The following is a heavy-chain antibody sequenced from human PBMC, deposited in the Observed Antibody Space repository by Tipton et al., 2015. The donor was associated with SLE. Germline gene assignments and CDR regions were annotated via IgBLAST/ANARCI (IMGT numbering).Heavy chain of an antibody. CDR1: GGSISGTNYY. CDR3: ARHDTNYGRNWFDP. D-gene: IGHD2-8*01. J-gene: IGHJ5*02. Sequence: TLSLTCSVSGGSISGTNYYWDWIRQPPGKGPEWIGRITNNGNTYYIPSLQSRVTMSVDTSKNHFSLKLSSVTAADTAVYYCARHDTNYGRNWFDPWGQGTLATVSS. CDR2: ITNNGNT. V-gene: IGHV4-39*01.